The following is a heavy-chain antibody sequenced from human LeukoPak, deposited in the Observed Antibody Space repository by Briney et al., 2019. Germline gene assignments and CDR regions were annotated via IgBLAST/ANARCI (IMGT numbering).Heavy chain of an antibody. CDR2: MNPNSGNT. D-gene: IGHD3-10*01. Sequence: VASVKVSCKASGYTFTSYGISWVRQAPGQGLEWMGWMNPNSGNTGYAQKFQGRVTMTRNTSISTAYMELSSLRAEDTAVYYCARGGLYASGSYRTDFWGQGTLVTVSP. CDR3: ARGGLYASGSYRTDF. J-gene: IGHJ4*02. V-gene: IGHV1-8*02. CDR1: GYTFTSYG.